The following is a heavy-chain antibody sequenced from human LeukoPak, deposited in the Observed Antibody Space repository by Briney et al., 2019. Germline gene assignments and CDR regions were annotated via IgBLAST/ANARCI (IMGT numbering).Heavy chain of an antibody. V-gene: IGHV4-61*01. J-gene: IGHJ5*02. D-gene: IGHD6-19*01. CDR2: VYHTGST. CDR3: ARGFASGWYSRYDP. CDR1: GDPVSRGSYY. Sequence: PSETLSLTCTVSGDPVSRGSYYWSWIRQPPGKELEWIGYVYHTGSTNYNPSPKSRVTISVDTSKNEFTLKMTSVTAADTAVYYCARGFASGWYSRYDPWGQGTLVTVSS.